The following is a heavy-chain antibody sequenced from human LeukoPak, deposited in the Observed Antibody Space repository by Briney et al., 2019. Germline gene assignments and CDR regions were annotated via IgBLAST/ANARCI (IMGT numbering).Heavy chain of an antibody. J-gene: IGHJ4*02. D-gene: IGHD6-13*01. Sequence: ASVKVSCKASGYTFTSYDINGVRQATGQGREWMGWMNPNSGNTGYAQKFQGRVTMTRNTSISTAYMELSSLGSEDTAVYYCARGPSRDSSSWYYWGQGTLVTVSS. CDR2: MNPNSGNT. CDR3: ARGPSRDSSSWYY. CDR1: GYTFTSYD. V-gene: IGHV1-8*01.